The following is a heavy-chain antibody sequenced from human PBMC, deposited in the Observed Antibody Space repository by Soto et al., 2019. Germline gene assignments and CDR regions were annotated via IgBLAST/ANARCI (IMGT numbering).Heavy chain of an antibody. V-gene: IGHV1-8*01. CDR1: GYTFTSYE. Sequence: QVQLVQSGAEVKKPGASVKVSCKASGYTFTSYEINWVRQATGQGLEWMGWMNPNSGDTGYAQKFQGRATMTRHTSISTAYMELSSLRSEDTAVYYCARGELLWFGELLRWGQGTLVTVSS. CDR2: MNPNSGDT. J-gene: IGHJ4*02. D-gene: IGHD3-10*01. CDR3: ARGELLWFGELLR.